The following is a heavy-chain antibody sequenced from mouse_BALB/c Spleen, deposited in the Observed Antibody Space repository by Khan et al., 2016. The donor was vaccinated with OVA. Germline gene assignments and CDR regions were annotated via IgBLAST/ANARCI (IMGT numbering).Heavy chain of an antibody. D-gene: IGHD2-14*01. CDR1: GFTFTSYG. CDR3: AAAYYRNYFDY. V-gene: IGHV1S134*01. CDR2: IYPGNGYT. J-gene: IGHJ2*01. Sequence: VQLQQSGAELGRPGSSVKLSCKTSGFTFTSYGIKWVRQRPGQGLEWIGYIYPGNGYTVYNEKFQGKVTITSDTSSSTAYMQLTSLTSEDSAIYFCAAAYYRNYFDYWGQGTTLTVSS.